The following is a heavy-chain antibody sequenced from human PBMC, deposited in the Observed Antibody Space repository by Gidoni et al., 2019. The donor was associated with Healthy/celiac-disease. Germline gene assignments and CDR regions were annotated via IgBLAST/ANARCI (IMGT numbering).Heavy chain of an antibody. J-gene: IGHJ2*01. CDR3: ARLVDGYCDL. Sequence: QLQLQESGPGLVKPSETLSLTCTLSGGSISSSSYYWGWIRQPPGKGLEWIGSIYYRGSTYYNPALKSRVTISVDTSKNQFSLKLSAVTAADTAVYYCARLVDGYCDLWGRGTLVTVSS. D-gene: IGHD3-9*01. V-gene: IGHV4-39*01. CDR2: IYYRGST. CDR1: GGSISSSSYY.